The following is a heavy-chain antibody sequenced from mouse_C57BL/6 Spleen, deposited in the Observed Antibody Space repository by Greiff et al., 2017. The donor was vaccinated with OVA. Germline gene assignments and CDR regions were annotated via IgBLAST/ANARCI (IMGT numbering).Heavy chain of an antibody. CDR3: ARSGPTLGY. CDR1: GYAFTNYL. Sequence: QVQLQQSGAELVRPGTSVKVSCKASGYAFTNYLIEWVKQRPGQGLEWIGVINPGSGGTNYNEKFKGKATLTADKSSSTAYMQLSSLTSEDSAVYFCARSGPTLGYWGQGTTLTVSS. V-gene: IGHV1-54*01. J-gene: IGHJ2*01. CDR2: INPGSGGT. D-gene: IGHD1-3*01.